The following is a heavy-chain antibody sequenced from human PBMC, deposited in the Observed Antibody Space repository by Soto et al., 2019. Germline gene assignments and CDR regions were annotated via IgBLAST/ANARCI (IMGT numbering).Heavy chain of an antibody. CDR3: TTPKFLSGVDC. V-gene: IGHV3-15*01. CDR2: IRRKSENGTV. CDR1: GFTFRNAW. Sequence: EVQLVESGGGLVKPGGSLRLSCAATGFTFRNAWMSWVRQFPGKGLEWVGRIRRKSENGTVDLAAPVTGRFTISRDDSKNMLYLQMTSLKTEDTAVYFCTTPKFLSGVDCWGQGALVTVSS. D-gene: IGHD3-3*01. J-gene: IGHJ4*02.